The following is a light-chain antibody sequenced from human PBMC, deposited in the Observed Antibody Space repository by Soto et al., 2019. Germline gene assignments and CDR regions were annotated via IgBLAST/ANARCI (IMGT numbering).Light chain of an antibody. J-gene: IGKJ2*01. CDR2: GAS. CDR1: QSVSSSY. V-gene: IGKV3-20*01. Sequence: EIMSTQSPCTLSLSPGERATLSCRASQSVSSSYLAWYQQKPGQAPRLLIYGASSRATGIPDMFSGSGSGTDFTLTISRLEPEDFAVYYCQQYGSSPPDTFGQGTKLEIK. CDR3: QQYGSSPPDT.